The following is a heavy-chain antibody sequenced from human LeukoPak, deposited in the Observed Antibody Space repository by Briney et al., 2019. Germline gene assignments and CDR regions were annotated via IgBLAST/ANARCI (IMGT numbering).Heavy chain of an antibody. D-gene: IGHD3-10*01. CDR1: GFTFSSYS. V-gene: IGHV3-21*01. J-gene: IGHJ4*02. CDR2: ISSSSSYI. CDR3: AGDRSTMVRGARYFDY. Sequence: PGGSLRLSCAASGFTFSSYSMNWVRQAPGKGLEWVSSISSSSSYIYYADSVKGRFTISRDNAKNSLYLQMNSLRAEDTAVYYCAGDRSTMVRGARYFDYWGQGTLVTVSS.